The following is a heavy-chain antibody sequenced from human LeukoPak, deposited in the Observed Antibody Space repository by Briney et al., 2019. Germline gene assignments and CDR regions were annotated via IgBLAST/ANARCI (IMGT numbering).Heavy chain of an antibody. D-gene: IGHD3-10*01. CDR3: ARGGYYGSGNDFRFDP. CDR1: GGSISSGPYY. V-gene: IGHV4-61*10. CDR2: IHYTGST. J-gene: IGHJ5*02. Sequence: SETLSLTCTVSGGSISSGPYYWNWIRQPAGKGLECIGYIHYTGSTNYNPSLKSRVTISVDTSKSQFSLKLSSVTAADTAIYYCARGGYYGSGNDFRFDPWGQGTLVTVSS.